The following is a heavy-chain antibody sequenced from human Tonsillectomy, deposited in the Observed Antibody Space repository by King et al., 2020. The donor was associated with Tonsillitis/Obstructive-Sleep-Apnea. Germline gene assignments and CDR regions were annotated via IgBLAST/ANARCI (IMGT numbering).Heavy chain of an antibody. V-gene: IGHV4-59*08. CDR1: GASISSYY. CDR3: AMRYNWSNGDAFDI. D-gene: IGHD1/OR15-1a*01. Sequence: QLQESGPGLVKPSETLSLTCTVSGASISSYYWSWIRQPPGKGLEWIGYIYYSGSTNYNPSLKNRVTISVDTSKNQFSLKLSSVTAADTAVYYCAMRYNWSNGDAFDIWGQGTMVTVSS. CDR2: IYYSGST. J-gene: IGHJ3*02.